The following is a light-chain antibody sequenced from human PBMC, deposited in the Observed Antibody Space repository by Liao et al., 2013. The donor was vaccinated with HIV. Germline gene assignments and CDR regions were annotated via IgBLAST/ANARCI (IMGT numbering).Light chain of an antibody. Sequence: SYELTQPPSVSVSPGQTASITCSGDKLGDKYACWYQQKPGQSPVLVIYQDSKRPSGIPERFSGSNSGNTATLIISGTQAMDEADYYCQAWDSSLVFGGGTKLTVL. V-gene: IGLV3-1*01. CDR2: QDS. CDR3: QAWDSSLV. J-gene: IGLJ2*01. CDR1: KLGDKY.